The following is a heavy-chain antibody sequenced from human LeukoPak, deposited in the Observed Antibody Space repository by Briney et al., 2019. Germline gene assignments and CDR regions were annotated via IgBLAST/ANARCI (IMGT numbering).Heavy chain of an antibody. CDR1: GFNFSSYA. V-gene: IGHV3-23*01. CDR2: ISGSGGST. D-gene: IGHD5-18*01. CDR3: VKASSTWIQLWSTDY. Sequence: GGSLRLSCAASGFNFSSYAMSWVRQAPGKGLEWVSAISGSGGSTYYADSVKGRFTISRDNSKNTLYLQMNSLRAEDTAVYYCVKASSTWIQLWSTDYWGQGTPVTVPS. J-gene: IGHJ4*02.